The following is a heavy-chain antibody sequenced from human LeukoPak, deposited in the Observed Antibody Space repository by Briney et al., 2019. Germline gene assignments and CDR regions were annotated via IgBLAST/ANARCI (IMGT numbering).Heavy chain of an antibody. V-gene: IGHV1-46*01. CDR3: ASAPYCGGDCYSGRYFFDY. CDR1: GYTFINYY. D-gene: IGHD2-21*02. Sequence: ASVKVSCKASGYTFINYYMHWVRQAPGQGPEWMGAINPSGDSTIDAQKFLGRVTMTRDTSTGTVNIELSSLRSEDTAVYYCASAPYCGGDCYSGRYFFDYWGQGTQVTVSS. J-gene: IGHJ4*02. CDR2: INPSGDST.